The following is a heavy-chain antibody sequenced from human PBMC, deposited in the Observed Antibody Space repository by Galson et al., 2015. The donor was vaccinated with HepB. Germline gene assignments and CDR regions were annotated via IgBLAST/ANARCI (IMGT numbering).Heavy chain of an antibody. CDR2: MNPDSGHT. V-gene: IGHV1-8*01. J-gene: IGHJ4*02. CDR3: ARGGWSGFDPGVPFDY. D-gene: IGHD5-12*01. Sequence: SVKVSCKASGYTFTSNDINWVRQAAGQGLEWMGWMNPDSGHTGYAQKFQGRVTLTSDTSITTAYMELSSLKSDDTAVYYCARGGWSGFDPGVPFDYWSQGALVTVSS. CDR1: GYTFTSND.